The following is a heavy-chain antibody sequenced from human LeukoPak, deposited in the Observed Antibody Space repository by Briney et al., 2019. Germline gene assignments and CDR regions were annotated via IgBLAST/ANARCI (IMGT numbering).Heavy chain of an antibody. CDR3: AKGRAVGLSYFHDSSDQSPLDV. CDR2: LSWNSVRI. CDR1: GFNFDDHA. Sequence: GGSLRLSCTGSGFNFDDHAMHWVRQVPGKGLEWVSGLSWNSVRIGYADSVKGRFTISRDNDKNSLYLEMNSLRPEDTALYYCAKGRAVGLSYFHDSSDQSPLDVWGPGTTVTVTS. J-gene: IGHJ6*02. V-gene: IGHV3-9*01. D-gene: IGHD3-22*01.